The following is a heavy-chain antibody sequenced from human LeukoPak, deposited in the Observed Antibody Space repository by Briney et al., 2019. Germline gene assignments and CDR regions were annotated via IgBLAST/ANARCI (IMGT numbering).Heavy chain of an antibody. D-gene: IGHD3-16*01. CDR1: GFDFSSYG. Sequence: PGRSLRLSCAASGFDFSSYGMHWVRQAPGKGLEWVTGISYIESNIYYADSVKGRFTISRDNSKNTLHLLMSSLRAEDTAVYYCARDYAFPYFLDYWGQGTLVTVSS. CDR2: ISYIESNI. J-gene: IGHJ4*02. V-gene: IGHV3-30*03. CDR3: ARDYAFPYFLDY.